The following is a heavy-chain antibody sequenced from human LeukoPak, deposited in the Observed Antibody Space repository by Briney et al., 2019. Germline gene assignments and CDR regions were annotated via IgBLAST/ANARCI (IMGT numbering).Heavy chain of an antibody. CDR3: ARGGSSWYVGLIFDY. CDR1: GFTFSSYA. J-gene: IGHJ4*02. D-gene: IGHD6-13*01. CDR2: ISYDGSNK. V-gene: IGHV3-30*04. Sequence: QPGGSLRLSCAASGFTFSSYAMHWVRQAPGKGLEWVAVISYDGSNKYYADSVKGRFTISRDNSKNTLYLQMNSLRAEDTAVYYCARGGSSWYVGLIFDYWGQGTLVTVSS.